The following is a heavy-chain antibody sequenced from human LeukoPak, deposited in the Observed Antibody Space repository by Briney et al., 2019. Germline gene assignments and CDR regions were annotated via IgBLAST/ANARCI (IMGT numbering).Heavy chain of an antibody. CDR2: ISHSGST. CDR3: SRAGAYDDAFWYFDL. V-gene: IGHV4-34*01. D-gene: IGHD3-3*01. CDR1: GVSFSGYY. J-gene: IGHJ2*01. Sequence: SETLSLTCAVYGVSFSGYYWSWIRQPPGKGLEWIGEISHSGSTTYNPSLKSRVTLSVDTSKNQFSLKLSSVTAADTAVYYCSRAGAYDDAFWYFDLWGRGTLVTVSS.